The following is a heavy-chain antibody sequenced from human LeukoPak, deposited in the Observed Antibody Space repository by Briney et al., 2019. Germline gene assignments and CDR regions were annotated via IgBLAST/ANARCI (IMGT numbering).Heavy chain of an antibody. J-gene: IGHJ6*03. Sequence: SETLSLTCAVYGGSFSGYYWSWIRQPPGKGLEWIGEINHSGSTNYNTSLKSRVTISVDTSKNQFSLKLSSVTAADTALYYCARGVVAVTANDYSYYMDVWGKGTTVTVSS. D-gene: IGHD2-21*02. CDR2: INHSGST. CDR3: ARGVVAVTANDYSYYMDV. CDR1: GGSFSGYY. V-gene: IGHV4-34*01.